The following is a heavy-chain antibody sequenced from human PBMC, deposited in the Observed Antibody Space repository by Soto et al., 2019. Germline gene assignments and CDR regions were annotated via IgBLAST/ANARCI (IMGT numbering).Heavy chain of an antibody. CDR2: ISYDGSNK. V-gene: IGHV3-30-3*01. J-gene: IGHJ4*02. CDR1: GFTFSSYA. CDR3: ERAVRTARTSGWDHFDY. Sequence: QVQLVESGGGVVQPGRSLRLSCAASGFTFSSYAMHWVRQAPGKGLEWVAVISYDGSNKYYADSVKGRFTISRDNSKNPLDRPMNTLRAEDTAVYYCERAVRTARTSGWDHFDYWGQGPLVTVSS. D-gene: IGHD6-19*01.